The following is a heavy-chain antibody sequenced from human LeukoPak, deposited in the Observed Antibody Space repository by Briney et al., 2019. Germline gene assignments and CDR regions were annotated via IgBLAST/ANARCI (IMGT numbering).Heavy chain of an antibody. Sequence: GGSLRLSCAASGFTFSSYAMHWVRQAPGKGLEWVAVISYDGSNKYYADSVKGRFTISRDNSKNTLYLQMNSLRAEDTAVYYCALYDSSGLDYWGQGTLVTVSS. V-gene: IGHV3-30-3*01. J-gene: IGHJ4*02. D-gene: IGHD3-22*01. CDR1: GFTFSSYA. CDR2: ISYDGSNK. CDR3: ALYDSSGLDY.